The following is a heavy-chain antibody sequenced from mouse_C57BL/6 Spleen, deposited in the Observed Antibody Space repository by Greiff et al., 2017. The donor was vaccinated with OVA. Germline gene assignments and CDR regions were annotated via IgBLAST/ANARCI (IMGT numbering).Heavy chain of an antibody. CDR1: GYTFTSYW. CDR2: IDPSDSYP. D-gene: IGHD1-1*01. J-gene: IGHJ2*01. CDR3: ARETTDYFDY. Sequence: QVQLQQPGAELVMPGASVKLSCKASGYTFTSYWMHWVKQRPGPGLEWIGEIDPSDSYPNYNQKFKGKSPLTVDKSSSPAYMQLSSLTSEDSAVYYCARETTDYFDYWGQGTTLTVSS. V-gene: IGHV1-69*01.